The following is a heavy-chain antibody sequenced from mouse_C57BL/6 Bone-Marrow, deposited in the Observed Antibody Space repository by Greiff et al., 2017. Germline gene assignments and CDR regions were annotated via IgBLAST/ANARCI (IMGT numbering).Heavy chain of an antibody. CDR2: IYPRSGNT. Sequence: VKLMESGAELARPGASVKLSCKASGYTFTSYGISWVKQRTGQGLEWIGEIYPRSGNTYYNEKFKGKDTLTADKSSSTAYMELRSLTSEDSAVYFCARWVRQDYYAMDYWGQGTSVTVSS. D-gene: IGHD2-14*01. J-gene: IGHJ4*01. CDR1: GYTFTSYG. V-gene: IGHV1-81*01. CDR3: ARWVRQDYYAMDY.